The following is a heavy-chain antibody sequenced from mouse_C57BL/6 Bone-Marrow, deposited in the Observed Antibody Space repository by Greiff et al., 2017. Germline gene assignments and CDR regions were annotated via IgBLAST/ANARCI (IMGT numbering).Heavy chain of an antibody. Sequence: VQLQESGAELVMPGASVKLSCKASGYTFTSYWMHWVKQRPGQGLEWIGEIDPSDSYTNYNQKFKGKSTLTVDKSSSTAYMQLSSLTSEDSAVYYCARSDGYYPYFDYWGQGTTLTVSS. V-gene: IGHV1-69*01. CDR1: GYTFTSYW. CDR3: ARSDGYYPYFDY. CDR2: IDPSDSYT. D-gene: IGHD2-3*01. J-gene: IGHJ2*01.